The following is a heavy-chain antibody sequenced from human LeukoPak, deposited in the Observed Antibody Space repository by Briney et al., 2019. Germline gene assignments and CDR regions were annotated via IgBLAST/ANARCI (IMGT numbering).Heavy chain of an antibody. D-gene: IGHD2-21*01. CDR2: IYPGDSDT. J-gene: IGHJ5*02. Sequence: GESLKISCKGSGYRFTSYWIGWVRQMPGKGLEWMGIIYPGDSDTRYSPSFQGQVTISADKSISTAYLQWSSLKASDTAMYYCARHSPIHCGGGRGHLSPGFVPWGQGDLVTVAS. V-gene: IGHV5-51*01. CDR3: ARHSPIHCGGGRGHLSPGFVP. CDR1: GYRFTSYW.